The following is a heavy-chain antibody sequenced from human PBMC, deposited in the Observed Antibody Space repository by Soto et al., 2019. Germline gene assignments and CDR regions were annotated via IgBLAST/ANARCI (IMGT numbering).Heavy chain of an antibody. Sequence: GGSLRLSCAASGFTFSSYWMSWVRQAPGKGLEWVANIKQDGSEKYYGDSVKGRFTISRDNAKNSLYLQMNSLRAEDTAVYYCARGAFDYLDQWVEAPYAFDIWGQGTMVTVSS. V-gene: IGHV3-7*01. D-gene: IGHD3-9*01. J-gene: IGHJ3*02. CDR2: IKQDGSEK. CDR1: GFTFSSYW. CDR3: ARGAFDYLDQWVEAPYAFDI.